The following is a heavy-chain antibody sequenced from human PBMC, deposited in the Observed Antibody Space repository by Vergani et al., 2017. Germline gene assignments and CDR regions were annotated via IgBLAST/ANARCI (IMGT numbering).Heavy chain of an antibody. Sequence: QVQLVQSGAEVKKPGASVKVSCKASGYTFTDYFMHWVRQAPGQGLEWMGWINPNSCGTNYAQKFQGRDTMTRDTSISTAYMELSKLRSDDTAVYYCARVGTRSNRDYFDYWGQGTLVTVSS. V-gene: IGHV1-2*02. D-gene: IGHD1-14*01. CDR1: GYTFTDYF. CDR2: INPNSCGT. J-gene: IGHJ4*02. CDR3: ARVGTRSNRDYFDY.